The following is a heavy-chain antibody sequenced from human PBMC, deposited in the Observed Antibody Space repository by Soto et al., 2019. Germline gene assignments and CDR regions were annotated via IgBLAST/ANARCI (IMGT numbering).Heavy chain of an antibody. D-gene: IGHD3-16*01. V-gene: IGHV2-70*11. CDR2: IDWDDDK. Sequence: SGPTLVNPTQTLTLTCTFSGFSLSTSGMCVSWIRQPPGKALEWLARIDWDDDKYYSTSLKTRLTISKDTSKNQVVLTMTNMDPVDTATYYCARGHFDPYVPLANYYMDVWGKGTTVTVSS. CDR1: GFSLSTSGMC. J-gene: IGHJ6*03. CDR3: ARGHFDPYVPLANYYMDV.